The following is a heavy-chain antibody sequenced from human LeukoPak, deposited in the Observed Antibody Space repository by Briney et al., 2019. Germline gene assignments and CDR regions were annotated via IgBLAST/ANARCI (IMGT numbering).Heavy chain of an antibody. Sequence: GGSLRLSCAASGFTFSSYTMNWVRQAPGKGLEWVAGISDSGGRTNYADSVKGRFTISRDNPKNTLYLQMNSLRAEDTAVYFCAKRGVVIRVILVGFHKEAYYFDSWGQGALVTVSS. D-gene: IGHD3-22*01. J-gene: IGHJ4*02. CDR3: AKRGVVIRVILVGFHKEAYYFDS. CDR2: ISDSGGRT. V-gene: IGHV3-23*01. CDR1: GFTFSSYT.